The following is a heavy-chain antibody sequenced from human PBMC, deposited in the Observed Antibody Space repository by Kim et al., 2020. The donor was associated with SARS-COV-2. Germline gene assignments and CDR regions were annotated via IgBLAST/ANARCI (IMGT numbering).Heavy chain of an antibody. Sequence: FQGRVTITRDTSASTAYMELSSLGSEDTAVYYCARDPSYYDILTGPLVDYWGQGTLVTVSS. V-gene: IGHV1-3*01. J-gene: IGHJ4*02. CDR3: ARDPSYYDILTGPLVDY. D-gene: IGHD3-9*01.